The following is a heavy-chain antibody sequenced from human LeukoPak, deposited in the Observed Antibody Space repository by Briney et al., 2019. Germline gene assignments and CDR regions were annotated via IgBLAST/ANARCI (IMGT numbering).Heavy chain of an antibody. CDR2: IYYSGST. V-gene: IGHV4-39*01. Sequence: SETLSLTCTVSGGSISSSSYYWGWIRQPPGKGLEWIGSIYYSGSTYYNPSLKSRVTISVDTSKNQFSLKLSSVTAADTAVYYCARLQRITMIVVGPWGQGTLVTVSS. CDR1: GGSISSSSYY. D-gene: IGHD3-22*01. J-gene: IGHJ4*02. CDR3: ARLQRITMIVVGP.